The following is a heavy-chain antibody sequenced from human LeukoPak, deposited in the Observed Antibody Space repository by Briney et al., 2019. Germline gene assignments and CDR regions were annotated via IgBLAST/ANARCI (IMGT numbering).Heavy chain of an antibody. CDR1: GFTFSNAW. J-gene: IGHJ6*02. Sequence: GGSLRLSCAASGFTFSNAWMSWVRQAPGKGLEWVGRIKSKTDGGTTDYAAPVKGRFTISRDDSKNTLYLQMNSLKTEDTAVYYCTTGTDYDYVWGSYRSVFGNYYYGMDVWGQGTTVTVSS. V-gene: IGHV3-15*01. CDR2: IKSKTDGGTT. D-gene: IGHD3-16*02. CDR3: TTGTDYDYVWGSYRSVFGNYYYGMDV.